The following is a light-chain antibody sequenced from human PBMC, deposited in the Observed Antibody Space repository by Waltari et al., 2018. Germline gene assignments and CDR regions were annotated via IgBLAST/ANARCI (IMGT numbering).Light chain of an antibody. CDR1: KRVSTNNVY. CDR3: QQDYSAPWT. V-gene: IGKV4-1*01. CDR2: WAS. Sequence: DIVMTQSPESLAVSLGERATINSNSSKRVSTNNVYLAWYQQKPGQTPSLLLYWASTRGSGVPDRFSGSGSGTDFTLTISSLQAEDVAVYYCQQDYSAPWTFGQGTKVEIK. J-gene: IGKJ1*01.